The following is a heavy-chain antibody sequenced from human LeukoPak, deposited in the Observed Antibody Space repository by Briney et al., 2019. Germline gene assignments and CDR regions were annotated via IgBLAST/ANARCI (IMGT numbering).Heavy chain of an antibody. V-gene: IGHV3-30*18. CDR2: ISYDGSNK. D-gene: IGHD3-9*01. J-gene: IGHJ4*02. CDR3: AKDLGVRYFDWLIPGSDY. Sequence: GGSLRLSCAASGFSFSSESMHWVRQAPGKGLEWVAVISYDGSNKYYADSVKGRFTISRDNSKNTLYLQMNSLRAEDTAVYYCAKDLGVRYFDWLIPGSDYWGQGTLVTVSS. CDR1: GFSFSSES.